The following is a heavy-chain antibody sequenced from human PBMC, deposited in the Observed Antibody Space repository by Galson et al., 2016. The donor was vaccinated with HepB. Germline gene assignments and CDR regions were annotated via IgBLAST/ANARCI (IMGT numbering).Heavy chain of an antibody. D-gene: IGHD1-26*01. CDR3: ARDGSYYGGFDY. CDR2: TSGDNGKT. CDR1: GYTFTSYG. Sequence: SVKVSCKASGYTFTSYGISWVRQAPGQGLEWMGWTSGDNGKTNYVQKVQGRVTMTTDTSTSTAYMELRSLRSDDTAVYYCARDGSYYGGFDYWGQGTLVTVSS. J-gene: IGHJ4*02. V-gene: IGHV1-18*04.